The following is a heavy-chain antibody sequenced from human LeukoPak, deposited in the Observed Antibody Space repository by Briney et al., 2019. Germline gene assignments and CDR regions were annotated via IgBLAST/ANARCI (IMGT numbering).Heavy chain of an antibody. CDR3: ARDRSSIEAGPYYFDY. Sequence: PGGSLRLSCAASGFTFSSYSMNWVRQAPGKGLEWVSSISSSSSYIYYADSVKGRFTISRDNSKNSLYLQMNSLRAEDTAVYYCARDRSSIEAGPYYFDYWGQGTLVTVSS. CDR1: GFTFSSYS. J-gene: IGHJ4*02. V-gene: IGHV3-21*01. CDR2: ISSSSSYI. D-gene: IGHD6-19*01.